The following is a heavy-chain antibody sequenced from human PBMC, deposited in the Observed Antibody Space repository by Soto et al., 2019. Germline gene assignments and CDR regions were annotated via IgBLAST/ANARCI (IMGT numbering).Heavy chain of an antibody. CDR1: GGTFSSYA. Sequence: SVKVSCKASGGTFSSYAISWVRQAPGQGLEWMGGIIPIFGTANYAQKFQGRVTITADESTSTAYMELSSLRSEDTAVYYCARDYTMELGHFWFDPWGQGTPVTVSS. CDR2: IIPIFGTA. CDR3: ARDYTMELGHFWFDP. D-gene: IGHD1-7*01. V-gene: IGHV1-69*13. J-gene: IGHJ5*02.